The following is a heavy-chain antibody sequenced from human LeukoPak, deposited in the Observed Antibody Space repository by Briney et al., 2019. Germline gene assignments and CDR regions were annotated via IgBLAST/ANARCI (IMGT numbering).Heavy chain of an antibody. D-gene: IGHD3-10*01. CDR3: ARTYGSGSYYTYYYDY. Sequence: ASVKVSCKASGYTFTTYYIHWVRQAPGQGLEWMGMINPDAGDTTYAQKFQNRVTMTRDTSTSTVYMELSSLRSEDTAMYYCARTYGSGSYYTYYYDYWGQGALVTVSS. CDR2: INPDAGDT. CDR1: GYTFTTYY. V-gene: IGHV1-46*01. J-gene: IGHJ4*02.